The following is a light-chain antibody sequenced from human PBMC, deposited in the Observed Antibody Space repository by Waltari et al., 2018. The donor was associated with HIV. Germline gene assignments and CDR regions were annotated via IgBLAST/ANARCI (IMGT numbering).Light chain of an antibody. J-gene: IGLJ1*01. CDR3: ISYTSSHTKV. Sequence: QSALTQPASVSGSPGQSITISCTGTSSAVGAYNYVPLSQQHPGKAPKFIIYDVNKRPSRVSTRFSGSKSANTASLTISGLQAEDEADYYCISYTSSHTKVFGSGTKVTVL. V-gene: IGLV2-14*03. CDR2: DVN. CDR1: SSAVGAYNY.